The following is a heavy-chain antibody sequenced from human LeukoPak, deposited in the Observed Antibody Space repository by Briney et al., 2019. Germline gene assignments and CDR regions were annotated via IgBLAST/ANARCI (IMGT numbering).Heavy chain of an antibody. Sequence: GRSLRLSCAASGFTFRYYGMHGAREARGEGLEWVAVIWNDGSNRYYADSVKGRFTISRDNSQYTLYLQMNSLKAEDTAVYFCVRVSSSTSCPDCYNMDVWGKGTTVTVSS. CDR1: GFTFRYYG. J-gene: IGHJ6*03. D-gene: IGHD2-2*01. V-gene: IGHV3-33*01. CDR2: IWNDGSNR. CDR3: VRVSSSTSCPDCYNMDV.